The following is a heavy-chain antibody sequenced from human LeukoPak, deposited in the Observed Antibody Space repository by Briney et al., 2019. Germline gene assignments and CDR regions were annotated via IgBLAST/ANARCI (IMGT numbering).Heavy chain of an antibody. V-gene: IGHV1-18*01. J-gene: IGHJ5*02. Sequence: GASVKVSCKASGYTFTSYGISWVRQAPGQGLEWMGWISAYNGNTNYAQKLQGRVTMTTDTSTSTAYMELRSLRSDDTAVYYCARDGFPSVPAAFSWFDPWGQGTLVTVSS. CDR3: ARDGFPSVPAAFSWFDP. CDR1: GYTFTSYG. CDR2: ISAYNGNT. D-gene: IGHD2-2*01.